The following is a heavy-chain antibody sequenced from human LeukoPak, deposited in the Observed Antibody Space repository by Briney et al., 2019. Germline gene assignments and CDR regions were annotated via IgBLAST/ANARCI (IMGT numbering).Heavy chain of an antibody. Sequence: PGRSLRLSCAASGFTFDDYAMHWVRQAPGKGLEWVSGISWNSGSIGYADSVKGRFTISRDNAKNSLYLQMNSLRAEDTAVYYCARARSVGLMDVWGKGTTVTVSS. CDR1: GFTFDDYA. V-gene: IGHV3-9*01. J-gene: IGHJ6*03. CDR3: ARARSVGLMDV. CDR2: ISWNSGSI.